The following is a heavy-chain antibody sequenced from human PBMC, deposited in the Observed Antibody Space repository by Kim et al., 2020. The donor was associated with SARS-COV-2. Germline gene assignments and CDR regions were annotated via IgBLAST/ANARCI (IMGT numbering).Heavy chain of an antibody. V-gene: IGHV5-51*01. CDR3: ARQALTYYYDSSGYYRRNGGFDP. D-gene: IGHD3-22*01. Sequence: GESLKISCKGSGYSFTSYWIGWVRQMPGKGLEWMGIIYPGDSDTRYSPSFQGQVTISADKSISTAYLQWSSLKASDTAMYYCARQALTYYYDSSGYYRRNGGFDPWGQGTLVTVSS. CDR2: IYPGDSDT. J-gene: IGHJ5*02. CDR1: GYSFTSYW.